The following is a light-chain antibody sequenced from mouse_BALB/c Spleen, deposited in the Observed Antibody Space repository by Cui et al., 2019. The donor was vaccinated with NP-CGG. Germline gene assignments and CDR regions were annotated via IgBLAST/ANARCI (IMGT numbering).Light chain of an antibody. CDR1: TGAVTTSNY. V-gene: IGLV1*01. Sequence: QAVLTQESALTTSPGETVTLTCRSSTGAVTTSNYANWVQEKPDHLFTGLIGGTKNRAPGVPARFSGSLIGDKAALTITGAQTEDEAIYFCALWCSNHWVFGGGTKLTVL. CDR3: ALWCSNHWV. CDR2: GTK. J-gene: IGLJ1*01.